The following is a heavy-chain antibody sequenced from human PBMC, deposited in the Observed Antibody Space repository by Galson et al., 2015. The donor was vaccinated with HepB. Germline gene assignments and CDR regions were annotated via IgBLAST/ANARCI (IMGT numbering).Heavy chain of an antibody. J-gene: IGHJ4*02. CDR3: AISPLVKKDIDPTFDGPRGSREPYFDS. D-gene: IGHD2/OR15-2a*01. CDR2: IIPLLRKT. Sequence: SCKASGGNLDTLTISWVRQVPGQGLQWMGRIIPLLRKTKYAQTFHGRVTITADKSTNTVYMELRSLRYEDAAVYYCAISPLVKKDIDPTFDGPRGSREPYFDSWGQGTLLTVSS. V-gene: IGHV1-69*02. CDR1: GGNLDTLT.